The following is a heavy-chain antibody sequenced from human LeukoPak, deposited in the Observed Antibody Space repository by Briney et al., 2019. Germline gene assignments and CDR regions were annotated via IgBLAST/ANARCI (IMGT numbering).Heavy chain of an antibody. CDR2: IIPIVGIA. CDR3: ARDRCTNGVCYMRGYFQH. J-gene: IGHJ1*01. Sequence: SLKVSCKPTVGTFTRYAISWVRQAPGHGLEWMGRIIPIVGIANYAQKFQGRVTITAEKSTITAYMELSSLRSDDTAVYYCARDRCTNGVCYMRGYFQHWGQGTLVTVSS. V-gene: IGHV1-69*04. D-gene: IGHD2-8*01. CDR1: VGTFTRYA.